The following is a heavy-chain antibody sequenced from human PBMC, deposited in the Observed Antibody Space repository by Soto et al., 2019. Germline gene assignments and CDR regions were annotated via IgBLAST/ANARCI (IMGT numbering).Heavy chain of an antibody. J-gene: IGHJ4*02. CDR2: ISGSGGST. V-gene: IGHV3-23*01. Sequence: EVQLLESGGGLVQPGGSLRLSCAASGFTFSSYAMSWVRQAPGKGLEWVSAISGSGGSTYYADSVKGRFTISRDNSKNTLYPQMNSLRAEDTAVYYCAKVAMIVVVITFDYFDYWGQGTLVTVSS. CDR1: GFTFSSYA. CDR3: AKVAMIVVVITFDYFDY. D-gene: IGHD3-22*01.